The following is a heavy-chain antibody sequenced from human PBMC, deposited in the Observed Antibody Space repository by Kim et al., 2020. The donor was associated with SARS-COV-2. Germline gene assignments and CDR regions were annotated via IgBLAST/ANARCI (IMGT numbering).Heavy chain of an antibody. CDR2: IYYSGST. V-gene: IGHV4-39*01. Sequence: SETLSLTCTVSGGSISSSSYYWGWIRQPPGKGLEWIGSIYYSGSTYYNPSLKSRVTISVDTSKNQFSLKLGSVTAADTAVYYCARTGGYSYGLYYYGMDVWGQGTPVTVSS. CDR3: ARTGGYSYGLYYYGMDV. CDR1: GGSISSSSYY. D-gene: IGHD5-18*01. J-gene: IGHJ6*02.